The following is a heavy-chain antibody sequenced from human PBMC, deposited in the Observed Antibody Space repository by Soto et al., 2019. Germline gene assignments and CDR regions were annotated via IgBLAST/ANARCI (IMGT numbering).Heavy chain of an antibody. CDR1: GFTFSNAW. J-gene: IGHJ4*02. D-gene: IGHD3-22*01. CDR3: TTVHYYDSSGYPVH. CDR2: IKSKTDGGTT. V-gene: IGHV3-15*01. Sequence: GGYLRLSCAASGFTFSNAWMSWVRQAPGKGLEWVGRIKSKTDGGTTDYAAPVKGRFTISRDDSKNTLYLQMNSLKTEDTAVYYCTTVHYYDSSGYPVHWGQGTLVTVSS.